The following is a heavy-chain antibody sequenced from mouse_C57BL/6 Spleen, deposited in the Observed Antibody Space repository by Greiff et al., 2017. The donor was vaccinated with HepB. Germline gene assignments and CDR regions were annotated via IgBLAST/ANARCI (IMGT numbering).Heavy chain of an antibody. V-gene: IGHV1-80*01. Sequence: VQLQQSGAELVKPGASVKISCKASGYAFSSYWMNWVKQRPGKGLEWIGQIYPGDGDTNYNGKFKGKATLTADKSSSTAYMQLSSLTSEDSAVYFCAREGGQLRLLYYFDYWGQGTTLTVSS. D-gene: IGHD3-2*02. CDR3: AREGGQLRLLYYFDY. CDR1: GYAFSSYW. CDR2: IYPGDGDT. J-gene: IGHJ2*01.